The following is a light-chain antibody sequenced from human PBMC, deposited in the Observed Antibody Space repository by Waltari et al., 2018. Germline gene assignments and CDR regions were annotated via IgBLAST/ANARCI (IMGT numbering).Light chain of an antibody. CDR1: HSNLGRHL. Sequence: QSVLTQPPSASETPGQRVTISCSGSHSNLGRHLLYWYQQLPGSAPKLLIYRNNLRPSGVPDRFSASKYGTLASLVISGLRSEDEGVYYCASWDESHYVFGGGTTVTVL. J-gene: IGLJ1*01. CDR2: RNN. V-gene: IGLV1-47*01. CDR3: ASWDESHYV.